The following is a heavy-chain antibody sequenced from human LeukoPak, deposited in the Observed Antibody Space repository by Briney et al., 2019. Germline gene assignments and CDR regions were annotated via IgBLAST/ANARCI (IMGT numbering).Heavy chain of an antibody. CDR1: GFTFSTYW. CDR2: INSDGSST. V-gene: IGHV3-74*01. J-gene: IGHJ4*02. CDR3: AREFDN. Sequence: GGSLRLSCAASGFTFSTYWIHWLRQAPGKGLVWVSRINSDGSSTDYADSVKGRFTISRDNAKNTLYLQMNGLRAVDTSVYYCAREFDNWGQGTLVTVSS.